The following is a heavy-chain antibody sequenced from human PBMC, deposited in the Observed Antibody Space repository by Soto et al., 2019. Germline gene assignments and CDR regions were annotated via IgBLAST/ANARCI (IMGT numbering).Heavy chain of an antibody. CDR3: ARSTPHYDFWSGLNYYYYGMDV. J-gene: IGHJ6*02. CDR1: GGTFSSYA. D-gene: IGHD3-3*01. CDR2: LIPIFGTA. V-gene: IGHV1-69*12. Sequence: QVQLVQSGAEVKKPGSSVKVSCKASGGTFSSYAISWVRQAPGQGLEWMGGLIPIFGTANYAQKFQGRVTITADESTSTAYMELSSLRSEDTAVYYCARSTPHYDFWSGLNYYYYGMDVWGQGTTVTVSS.